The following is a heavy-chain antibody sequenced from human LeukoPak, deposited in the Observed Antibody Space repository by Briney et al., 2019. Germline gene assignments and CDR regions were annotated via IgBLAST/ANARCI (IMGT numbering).Heavy chain of an antibody. CDR2: IYSGGST. CDR3: AREGITGTTSPYFDY. J-gene: IGHJ4*02. D-gene: IGHD1-20*01. V-gene: IGHV3-53*01. Sequence: GGSLRLSCAASGFTVSSKYMSWVRQAPGKGLEWVSVIYSGGSTYCADSVKGRFTISRDNSKNTLYLQMNSLRAEDTAVYYCAREGITGTTSPYFDYWGQGTLVTVSS. CDR1: GFTVSSKY.